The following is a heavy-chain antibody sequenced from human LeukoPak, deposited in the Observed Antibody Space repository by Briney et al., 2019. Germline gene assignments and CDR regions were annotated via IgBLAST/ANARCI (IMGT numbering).Heavy chain of an antibody. J-gene: IGHJ3*02. CDR3: ARDTRYYYDSSAYYRSDAFDI. CDR1: GYTFTGYY. CDR2: INPNSGGT. Sequence: ASVKVSCKASGYTFTGYYIHWVRQAPGQGLEWMGWINPNSGGTNYAQKFQGRVTMTRDTSISTAYMELSRLRSDDAAVCYCARDTRYYYDSSAYYRSDAFDIWGQGTMVTVSS. V-gene: IGHV1-2*02. D-gene: IGHD3-22*01.